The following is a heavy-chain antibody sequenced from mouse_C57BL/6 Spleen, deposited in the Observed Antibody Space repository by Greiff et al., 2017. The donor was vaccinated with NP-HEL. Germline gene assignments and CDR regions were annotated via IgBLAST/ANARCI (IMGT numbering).Heavy chain of an antibody. Sequence: EVQLQQSGPELVKPGASVKIPCKASGYTFTDYNMDWVKQSHGKSLEWIGDINPNNGGTNYNQKFKGKATLTVDKSSSTAYMELRSLTSEDTAVYYCARLDDYDGFDYWGQGTTLTVSS. CDR1: GYTFTDYN. V-gene: IGHV1-18*01. CDR2: INPNNGGT. J-gene: IGHJ2*01. D-gene: IGHD2-4*01. CDR3: ARLDDYDGFDY.